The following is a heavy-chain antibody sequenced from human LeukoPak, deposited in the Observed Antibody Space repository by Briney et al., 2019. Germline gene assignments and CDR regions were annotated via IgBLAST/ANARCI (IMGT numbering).Heavy chain of an antibody. Sequence: SETLSLTCTVSGGSISSYYWSWIRQPAGKGLEWIGRIYSSGSTNYNPSLKSRVTMSVDTSKNQFSLKLRSVTAADTAVYYCARVVDEHQLQTGWFDPWGQGTLVTVSS. CDR3: ARVVDEHQLQTGWFDP. D-gene: IGHD6-13*01. J-gene: IGHJ5*02. CDR2: IYSSGST. CDR1: GGSISSYY. V-gene: IGHV4-4*07.